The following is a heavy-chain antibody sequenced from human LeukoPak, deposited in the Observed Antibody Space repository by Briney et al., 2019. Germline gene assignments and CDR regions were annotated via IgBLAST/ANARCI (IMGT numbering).Heavy chain of an antibody. D-gene: IGHD6-13*01. Sequence: AETLSLTCTVSGGSISSYYWSWIRQPPGKGLEWIGYIYYSGSTNYNPSLKSRVTISVDTSKNQFSLKLSSVTAADTAVYYCARRIAAAGSDWFDPWGQGTLVTVSS. V-gene: IGHV4-59*01. CDR3: ARRIAAAGSDWFDP. CDR2: IYYSGST. J-gene: IGHJ5*02. CDR1: GGSISSYY.